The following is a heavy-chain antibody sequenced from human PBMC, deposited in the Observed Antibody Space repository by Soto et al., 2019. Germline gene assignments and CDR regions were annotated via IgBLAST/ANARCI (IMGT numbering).Heavy chain of an antibody. D-gene: IGHD5-18*01. CDR3: ARDRGYSYGLNWFGP. Sequence: SVKVSCKASGGTFSSYAISWVRQAPGQGLEWMGGIIPIFGTANYAQKFQGRVTITADKSTSTAYMELSSLRSEDTAVYYCARDRGYSYGLNWFGPWGQGTLVTVSS. CDR2: IIPIFGTA. CDR1: GGTFSSYA. J-gene: IGHJ5*02. V-gene: IGHV1-69*06.